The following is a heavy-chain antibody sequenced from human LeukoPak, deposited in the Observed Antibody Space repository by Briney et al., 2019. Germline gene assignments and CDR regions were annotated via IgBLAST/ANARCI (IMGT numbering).Heavy chain of an antibody. CDR2: IYHSGTT. V-gene: IGHV4-59*01. D-gene: IGHD3-3*01. CDR1: GGSINSDY. J-gene: IGHJ3*01. Sequence: PSATLSLTCTVSGGSINSDYWSWIRRSPGKGLEWIGYIYHSGTTVYNPSFKTRFTISLDTSKNQFSLNLNAVTAADTAVYFCARYSSGFDLWGQGTMVTVSS. CDR3: ARYSSGFDL.